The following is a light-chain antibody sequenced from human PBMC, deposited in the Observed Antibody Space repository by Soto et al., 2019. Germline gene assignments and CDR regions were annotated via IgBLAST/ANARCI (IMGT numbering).Light chain of an antibody. J-gene: IGLJ2*01. V-gene: IGLV1-40*01. Sequence: QTVVTQPPSVSGAPGQRVTISCTGSSSNIGAGYDVHWYQQLPGTAPKLLIYGNSNGPSGVPDRFSGSKSGTSASLAITGLQAEDEADYYCQSYDSSLSGSVFGGGTKLTVL. CDR2: GNS. CDR3: QSYDSSLSGSV. CDR1: SSNIGAGYD.